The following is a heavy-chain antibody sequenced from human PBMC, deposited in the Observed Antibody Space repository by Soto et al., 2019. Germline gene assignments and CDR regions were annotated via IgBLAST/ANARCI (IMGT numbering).Heavy chain of an antibody. CDR2: INWNGGST. CDR3: AKDRLAGNSDC. Sequence: PGGSLILSCAASGFIFDDDGMSWVRQAPGKGLEWVSGINWNGGSTGYADSVKGRFTISRDNAKNTLYLQMNSLRVEDTAVYYCAKDRLAGNSDCWGQGTQVTVSS. J-gene: IGHJ4*02. V-gene: IGHV3-20*04. CDR1: GFIFDDDG.